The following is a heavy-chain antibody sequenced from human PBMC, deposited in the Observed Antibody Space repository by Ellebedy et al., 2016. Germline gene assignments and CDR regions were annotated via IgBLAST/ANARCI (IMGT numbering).Heavy chain of an antibody. V-gene: IGHV2-5*01. CDR2: IYGNDDK. J-gene: IGHJ4*02. Sequence: SGPTLVKPTQTLTLTCTFSGFSLSTSAVVVGWVRQPPGKAPEWLAFIYGNDDKCYSPSLNSRLTITKDSSKSQVVLTVTNMDPVDTGTYYCVHRTTVTSVDYWGQGTLVTVSS. D-gene: IGHD4-11*01. CDR1: GFSLSTSAVV. CDR3: VHRTTVTSVDY.